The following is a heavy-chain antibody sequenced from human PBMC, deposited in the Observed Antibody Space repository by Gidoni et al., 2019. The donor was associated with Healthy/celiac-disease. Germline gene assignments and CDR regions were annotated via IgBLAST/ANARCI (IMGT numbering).Heavy chain of an antibody. Sequence: QVQLVESGGGVVQPGRSLRLSCAASGSTFSSYGMHWVRQAPGKGLEWVAVISYDGSNKYYADSVKGRFTISRDNSKNTLYLQMNSLRAEDTAVYYCAKGYTLEELGYSGYDFDYYYGMDVWGQGTTVTVSS. D-gene: IGHD5-12*01. CDR1: GSTFSSYG. V-gene: IGHV3-30*18. CDR3: AKGYTLEELGYSGYDFDYYYGMDV. CDR2: ISYDGSNK. J-gene: IGHJ6*02.